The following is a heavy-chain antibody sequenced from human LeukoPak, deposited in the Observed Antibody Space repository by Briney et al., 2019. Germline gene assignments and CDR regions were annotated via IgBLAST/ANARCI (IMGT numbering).Heavy chain of an antibody. V-gene: IGHV3-30*18. D-gene: IGHD4-17*01. CDR1: GFTFSSYG. CDR2: ISYDGSNK. CDR3: AKEDYGDYVGEHYYGMDV. Sequence: GSLRLSCAASGFTFSSYGMHWVRQAPGKGLEWVAVISYDGSNKYYADSVKGRFTISRDNSKNTLYLQMNSLRAEDTAVYYCAKEDYGDYVGEHYYGMDVWGQGTTVTVSS. J-gene: IGHJ6*02.